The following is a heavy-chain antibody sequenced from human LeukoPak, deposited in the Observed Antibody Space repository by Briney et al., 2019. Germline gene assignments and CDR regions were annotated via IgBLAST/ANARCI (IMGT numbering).Heavy chain of an antibody. V-gene: IGHV1-69*04. J-gene: IGHJ4*02. Sequence: EASVTVSCTASGGTFSSYAISWVRQAPGQGLEWMGRIIPILGIANYAQKFQGRVTITADKSTSTAYMELSSLRSEDTAVYYCARLGYSSGWTKIYFDYWGQGTLVTVSS. CDR1: GGTFSSYA. CDR3: ARLGYSSGWTKIYFDY. CDR2: IIPILGIA. D-gene: IGHD6-19*01.